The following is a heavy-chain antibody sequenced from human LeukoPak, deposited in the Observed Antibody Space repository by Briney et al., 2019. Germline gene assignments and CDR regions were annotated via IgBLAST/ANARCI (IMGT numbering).Heavy chain of an antibody. CDR3: ARIEAEDYYYMDV. J-gene: IGHJ6*03. CDR1: GGSISSYY. V-gene: IGHV4-4*09. CDR2: IYTSGST. Sequence: PSETLSLTCTVSGGSISSYYWSWIRQPPGKGLEWIGYIYTSGSTNYNPSLKSRVTISVDTSKNQFSLKLSSVTAADTAMYYCARIEAEDYYYMDVWGKGTTVTVSS.